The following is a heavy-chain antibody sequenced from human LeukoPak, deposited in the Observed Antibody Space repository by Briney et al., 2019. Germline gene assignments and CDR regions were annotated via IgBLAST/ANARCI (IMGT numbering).Heavy chain of an antibody. CDR3: ARDFNPTYQPLTYFDY. D-gene: IGHD2-21*01. CDR2: INRDGSVT. Sequence: PGGSLRLSCAASGFTFSAFWMHWVRQVPGKGPVWVSRINRDGSVTEYAGSVQGRFTVSRDNAKNMLYLQMNSLRVDDTAVYYCARDFNPTYQPLTYFDYWGQGTVVAVSS. CDR1: GFTFSAFW. V-gene: IGHV3-74*03. J-gene: IGHJ4*02.